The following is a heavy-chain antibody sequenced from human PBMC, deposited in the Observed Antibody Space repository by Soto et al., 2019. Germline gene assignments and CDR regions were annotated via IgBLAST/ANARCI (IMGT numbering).Heavy chain of an antibody. J-gene: IGHJ4*02. CDR1: GGTFSTYT. V-gene: IGHV1-69*02. D-gene: IGHD3-10*01. Sequence: QVQLVQSGAEVKQPGSSVKVSCKASGGTFSTYTISWVRQAPGQGLEWMGRIIPILGIANYAQKFQGRVTITADKSTSTAYMELSSLRSEDTAVYYCARGGEMGTLNDYWGQGTLVTVSS. CDR2: IIPILGIA. CDR3: ARGGEMGTLNDY.